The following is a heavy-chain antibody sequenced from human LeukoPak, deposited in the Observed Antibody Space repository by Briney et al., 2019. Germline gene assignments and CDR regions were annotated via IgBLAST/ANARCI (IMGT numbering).Heavy chain of an antibody. CDR1: GDAFSSYA. CDR3: ARGEMATPFDY. J-gene: IGHJ4*02. CDR2: IIPIFGIA. V-gene: IGHV1-69*04. D-gene: IGHD5-24*01. Sequence: SEKVYCKASGDAFSSYAISWVRQAPGQRLEWMGRIIPIFGIANYAQKFQGRVTITADKSTSTAYMELSSLRSEDTAVYYCARGEMATPFDYWGQGTLVTVSS.